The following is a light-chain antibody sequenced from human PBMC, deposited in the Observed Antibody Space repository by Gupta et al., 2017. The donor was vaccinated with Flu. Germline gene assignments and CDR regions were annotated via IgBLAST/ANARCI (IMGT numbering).Light chain of an antibody. J-gene: IGLJ2*01. CDR2: VVS. Sequence: SVTSSCTGTSGDVGGYDYVFRYHQHPCKAHCLMIYVVSRRTAGVPDRFSDSKSGNTASLTLSGHKGDEEANYYCISHAGKNTVLFGGGTKLTVL. V-gene: IGLV2-8*01. CDR3: ISHAGKNTVL. CDR1: SGDVGGYDY.